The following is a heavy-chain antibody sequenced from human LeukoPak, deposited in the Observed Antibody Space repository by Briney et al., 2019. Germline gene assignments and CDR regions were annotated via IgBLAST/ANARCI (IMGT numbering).Heavy chain of an antibody. V-gene: IGHV3-7*01. J-gene: IGHJ4*02. CDR2: IKPDGSYR. CDR1: GFSFSNSW. Sequence: GGSLRLSCAASGFSFSNSWMNWVRQAPGQGLEWVANIKPDGSYRSYVDSVRGRFTISRDNAKNSLYLQMGSLRAEDTAVYYCARDYPYYYDSSGYYSFDYWGQGTLVTVSS. D-gene: IGHD3-22*01. CDR3: ARDYPYYYDSSGYYSFDY.